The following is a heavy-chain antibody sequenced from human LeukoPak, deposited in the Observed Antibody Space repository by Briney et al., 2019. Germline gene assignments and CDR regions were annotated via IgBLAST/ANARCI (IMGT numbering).Heavy chain of an antibody. CDR2: INPNSGGT. V-gene: IGHV1-2*02. D-gene: IGHD6-19*01. CDR1: GYTFTDYY. Sequence: ASVKVSCKASGYTFTDYYMHWVRQAPGQGLEWMGWINPNSGGTNYAQKFQGRVTMTRDTSISTAYMELSRLRSDDTAVYYCARLYGSGWYYFDYWGQGTLVTVSS. J-gene: IGHJ4*02. CDR3: ARLYGSGWYYFDY.